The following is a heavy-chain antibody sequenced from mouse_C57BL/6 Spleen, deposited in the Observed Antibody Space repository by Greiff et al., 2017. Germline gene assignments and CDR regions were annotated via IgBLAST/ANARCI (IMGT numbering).Heavy chain of an antibody. CDR3: AVRGDGSSPYFDY. J-gene: IGHJ2*01. Sequence: EVQGVESGPELVKPGDSVKISCKASGYSFTGYFMNWVMQSHGKSLEWIGRINPYNGDTFYNQKFKGKATLTVDKSSSTAHMELRSLTSEDSAVYYCAVRGDGSSPYFDYWGQGTTLTVSS. CDR2: INPYNGDT. D-gene: IGHD1-1*01. CDR1: GYSFTGYF. V-gene: IGHV1-20*01.